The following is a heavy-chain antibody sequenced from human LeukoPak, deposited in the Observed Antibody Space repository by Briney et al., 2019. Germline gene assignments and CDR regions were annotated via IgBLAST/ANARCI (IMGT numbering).Heavy chain of an antibody. CDR1: GFTFSSYG. CDR2: ISSSGDST. V-gene: IGHV3-23*01. CDR3: ARGGEDIVVVPAAMFAFDI. J-gene: IGHJ3*02. Sequence: PGGSLRLSCAASGFTFSSYGMSWVRQAPGKGLEWVSDISSSGDSTHYADSVKGRFTISRDNAKNSLYLQMNSLRAEDTAVYYCARGGEDIVVVPAAMFAFDIWGQGTMVTVSS. D-gene: IGHD2-2*01.